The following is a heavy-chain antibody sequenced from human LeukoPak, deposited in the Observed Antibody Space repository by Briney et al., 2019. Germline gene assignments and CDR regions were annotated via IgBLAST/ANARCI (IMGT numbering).Heavy chain of an antibody. D-gene: IGHD4-17*01. CDR3: VRDRGTATVRSFDI. CDR1: GFTFTKNW. CDR2: IKDDGTTT. Sequence: GGSLRLSCAASGFTFTKNWMHWVRQAPGKGLVWVSLIKDDGTTTAYADSVKGRFTISRDNAKNTVYLQMNSLRVEDTALYHCVRDRGTATVRSFDIWGQGTMVTVSS. V-gene: IGHV3-74*01. J-gene: IGHJ3*02.